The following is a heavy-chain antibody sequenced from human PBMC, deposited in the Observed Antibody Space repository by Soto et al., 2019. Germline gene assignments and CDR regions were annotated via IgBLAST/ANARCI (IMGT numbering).Heavy chain of an antibody. CDR2: INPSGGST. D-gene: IGHD4-17*01. Sequence: SVKVSCKASVYTFTSYYMHWVRQAPGQGLEWMGIINPSGGSTSYAQKFQGRVTMTRDTSTSTVYMELSSLRSEDTAVHYCARSTTVTYYFDYSGQGTLVTVSS. CDR1: VYTFTSYY. V-gene: IGHV1-46*01. J-gene: IGHJ4*02. CDR3: ARSTTVTYYFDY.